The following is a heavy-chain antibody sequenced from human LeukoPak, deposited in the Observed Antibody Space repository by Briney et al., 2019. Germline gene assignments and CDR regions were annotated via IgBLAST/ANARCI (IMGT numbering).Heavy chain of an antibody. CDR3: ARELRFLRTVIDYALDY. D-gene: IGHD4-17*01. J-gene: IGHJ4*02. CDR2: ISSSGSTI. V-gene: IGHV3-48*03. Sequence: GGSLRLSCAASGFTFSSYEMNWVRQAPGKGLEWVSYISSSGSTIYYADSVKGRFTISRDNAKNSLYLQMNSLRAEDTAVYYCARELRFLRTVIDYALDYWGQGTLVTVSS. CDR1: GFTFSSYE.